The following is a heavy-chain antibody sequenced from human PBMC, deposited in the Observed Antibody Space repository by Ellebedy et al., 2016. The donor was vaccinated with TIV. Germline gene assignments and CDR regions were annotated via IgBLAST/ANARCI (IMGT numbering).Heavy chain of an antibody. CDR3: AHSGLLATDWYGSLAY. Sequence: PGGSLRLSCAASGVTFSRYAMSWVRQAPGKGLEWVADISSSGGSTYYTDSVKGRFIISRDNSKNTLYLLMNSLRAEDAAVYYCAHSGLLATDWYGSLAYWGQGTLVTVSS. CDR1: GVTFSRYA. CDR2: ISSSGGST. J-gene: IGHJ4*02. D-gene: IGHD3-9*01. V-gene: IGHV3-23*01.